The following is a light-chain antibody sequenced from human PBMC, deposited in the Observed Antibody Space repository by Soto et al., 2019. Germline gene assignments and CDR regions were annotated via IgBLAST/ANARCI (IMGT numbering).Light chain of an antibody. CDR1: SSNIGAGYD. CDR3: QSYVSSLSAVV. Sequence: QSVLTQPPSVSGATVQRGTISCTGSSSNIGAGYDVHWYQQLPGTAPKLLISGNSNRPSGVPDRFSGSKSGTSASLAITGLQAEDEADYSCQSYVSSLSAVVFGGGTQLTVL. J-gene: IGLJ2*01. V-gene: IGLV1-40*01. CDR2: GNS.